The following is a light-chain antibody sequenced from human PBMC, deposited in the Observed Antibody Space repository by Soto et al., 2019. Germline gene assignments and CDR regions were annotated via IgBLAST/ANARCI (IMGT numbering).Light chain of an antibody. CDR2: LKSDGSH. Sequence: QPVLTQSPSASASLGASVKLTCTLSSGHSSYAIAWHQQQPEKGPRYLMKLKSDGSHSKGAGIPDRFSGSSSGAERYLTISSLQSEDEADYYCQTWGTGIRVFGTGTKLTVL. J-gene: IGLJ1*01. CDR1: SGHSSYA. CDR3: QTWGTGIRV. V-gene: IGLV4-69*01.